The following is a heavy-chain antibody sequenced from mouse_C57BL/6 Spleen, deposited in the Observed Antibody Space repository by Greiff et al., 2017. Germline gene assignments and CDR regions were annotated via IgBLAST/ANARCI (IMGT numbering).Heavy chain of an antibody. CDR2: IWRGGST. D-gene: IGHD2-3*01. CDR3: ASDGYYWYFDV. V-gene: IGHV2-2*01. CDR1: GFSFTSYG. Sequence: QVQLKESGPGLVQPSQSLSITCTASGFSFTSYGVHWVRQSPGKGLEWLGVIWRGGSTDYNAAFISRLSISKDNSKSQVFFKMHRLQADDTAIYYCASDGYYWYFDVWGTGTTVTVSS. J-gene: IGHJ1*03.